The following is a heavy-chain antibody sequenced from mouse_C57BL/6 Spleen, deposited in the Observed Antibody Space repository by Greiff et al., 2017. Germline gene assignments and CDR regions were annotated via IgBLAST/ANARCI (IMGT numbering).Heavy chain of an antibody. D-gene: IGHD1-1*01. J-gene: IGHJ2*01. CDR3: ARPHYYGSFYFDY. CDR2: IYPRDGST. Sequence: VQLQQSDAGLVKPGASVKISCKVSGYTFTDHTIHWMKQRPEQGLEWIGYIYPRDGSTKYNEKLKGKATLTADKSSSTAYMQLNSLTSEDAAVYFCARPHYYGSFYFDYWGQGTTLTVSS. V-gene: IGHV1-78*01. CDR1: GYTFTDHT.